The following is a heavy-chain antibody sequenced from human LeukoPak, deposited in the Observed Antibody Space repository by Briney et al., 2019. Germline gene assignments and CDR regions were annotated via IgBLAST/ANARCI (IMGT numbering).Heavy chain of an antibody. CDR2: INPSGGST. Sequence: ASVKVSCKASGYTFTSYYMHWVRQAPGQGREWVGIINPSGGSTSYAQKFQGRVTMTRDTSTSTVYMELSSLRSEDMAVYYCARGVLEWSSDYYYYYMDVWGKGTTVTVSS. CDR3: ARGVLEWSSDYYYYYMDV. J-gene: IGHJ6*03. CDR1: GYTFTSYY. V-gene: IGHV1-46*03. D-gene: IGHD3-3*01.